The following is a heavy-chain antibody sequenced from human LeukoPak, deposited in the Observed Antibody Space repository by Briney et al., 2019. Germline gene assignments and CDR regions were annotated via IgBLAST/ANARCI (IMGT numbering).Heavy chain of an antibody. Sequence: ASVKVSCXASGYTFTSYYMHWVRQAPGQGLVWMGIINPSGGSTSYAQKFQGRVTMTRDTSTSTVYMELSSLRSEDTAVYYCARESHDYMDVWGKGTTVTVSS. CDR2: INPSGGST. V-gene: IGHV1-46*03. CDR1: GYTFTSYY. CDR3: ARESHDYMDV. J-gene: IGHJ6*03.